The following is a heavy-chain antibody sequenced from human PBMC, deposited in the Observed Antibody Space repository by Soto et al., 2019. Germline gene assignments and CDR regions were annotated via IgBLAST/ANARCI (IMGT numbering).Heavy chain of an antibody. CDR1: GYTFTSYG. CDR2: INPGNGNT. Sequence: ASVKVFCKASGYTFTSYGISWVRQAPGRGLEWMGWINPGNGNTKYSQQFQGRVIIDRDTSASTAYMELSSLRSDDTAVYYCVKDRDSNSWPSRDVWGPGTTVTVSS. V-gene: IGHV1-3*01. J-gene: IGHJ6*02. CDR3: VKDRDSNSWPSRDV. D-gene: IGHD3-22*01.